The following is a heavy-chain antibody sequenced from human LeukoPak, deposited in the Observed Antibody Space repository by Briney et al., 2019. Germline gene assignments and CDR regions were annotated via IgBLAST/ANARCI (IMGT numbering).Heavy chain of an antibody. V-gene: IGHV4-34*01. Sequence: PSETLSLTCAVYGGSFSGHYWSWIRQPPGKGLEWIGEINHSGSTNYNPSLKSRVTISVDTSKNQFSLKLSSVTAADTAVYYCARRGKATYYYGSRNYYFDYWGQGTLVTVSS. CDR3: ARRGKATYYYGSRNYYFDY. D-gene: IGHD3-10*01. CDR1: GGSFSGHY. J-gene: IGHJ4*02. CDR2: INHSGST.